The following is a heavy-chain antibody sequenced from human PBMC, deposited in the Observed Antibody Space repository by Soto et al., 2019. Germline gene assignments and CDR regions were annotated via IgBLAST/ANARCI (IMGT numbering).Heavy chain of an antibody. Sequence: QVQLQESGPGLVKPSQTLSLTCTVSGGSISTGGYYWTWIRQHPGKGLEWIGYIYYSGSTYYNPCLKSRVTISVDTSKNQFSLKLSSVTAADTAVYYCARGVSVTLFDNWGQGTLVTVSS. CDR2: IYYSGST. CDR1: GGSISTGGYY. V-gene: IGHV4-31*03. D-gene: IGHD4-17*01. J-gene: IGHJ4*02. CDR3: ARGVSVTLFDN.